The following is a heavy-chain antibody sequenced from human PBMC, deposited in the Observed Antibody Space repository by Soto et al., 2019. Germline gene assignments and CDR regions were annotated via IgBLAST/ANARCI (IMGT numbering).Heavy chain of an antibody. V-gene: IGHV3-23*01. J-gene: IGHJ6*03. D-gene: IGHD6-13*01. CDR2: ISGSGGST. Sequence: GGSLRLSCAASGFTFSSYAMSWVRQAPGKGLEWVSAISGSGGSTYYADSVKGRFTISRDNSKNTLYLQMNSLRAEDTAVYYCAKGRWYEDYYYYYMDVWGKGTTVTVSS. CDR3: AKGRWYEDYYYYYMDV. CDR1: GFTFSSYA.